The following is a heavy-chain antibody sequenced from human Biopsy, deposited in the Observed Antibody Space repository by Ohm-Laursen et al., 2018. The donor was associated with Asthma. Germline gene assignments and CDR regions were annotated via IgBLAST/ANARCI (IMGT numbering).Heavy chain of an antibody. J-gene: IGHJ6*02. CDR2: LIPVLGTP. D-gene: IGHD3-16*01. Sequence: VKISCKASGDSFNNFAISWVRQAPGQGLEWMGGLIPVLGTPDHAQMFEGRVTITADESTSTAYMELSSLRSEDTAVYYCARVDAIMISGDFYFYSGFDLWGQGTTVRVSS. CDR3: ARVDAIMISGDFYFYSGFDL. V-gene: IGHV1-69*13. CDR1: GDSFNNFA.